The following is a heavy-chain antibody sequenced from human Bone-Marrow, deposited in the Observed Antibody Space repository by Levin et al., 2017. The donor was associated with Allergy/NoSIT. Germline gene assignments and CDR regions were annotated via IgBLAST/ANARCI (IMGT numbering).Heavy chain of an antibody. CDR3: ARAHGSGSYAHYYYYGMDG. CDR2: ISAYNGNT. Sequence: GESLKISCKASGYTFTSYGISWVRQAPGQGLEWMGWISAYNGNTNYAQKLQGRVTMTTDTSTSTAYMELRSLRSDDTAVYYCARAHGSGSYAHYYYYGMDGWGQGTTVTVSS. CDR1: GYTFTSYG. D-gene: IGHD3-10*01. J-gene: IGHJ6*02. V-gene: IGHV1-18*01.